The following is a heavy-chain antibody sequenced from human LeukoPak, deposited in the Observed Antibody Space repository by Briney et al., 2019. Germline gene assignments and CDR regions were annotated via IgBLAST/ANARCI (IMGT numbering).Heavy chain of an antibody. V-gene: IGHV3-48*01. CDR1: GFTFDDYA. J-gene: IGHJ6*03. D-gene: IGHD3-10*01. CDR3: ARFGGNYYYYYYMDV. Sequence: GGSLRLSCAASGFTFDDYAMHWVRHTPGKGLEWVSYISSSSSTIYYADSVKGRFTISRDNAKNSLYLQMNSLRAEDTAVYYCARFGGNYYYYYYMDVWGKGTTVTVSS. CDR2: ISSSSSTI.